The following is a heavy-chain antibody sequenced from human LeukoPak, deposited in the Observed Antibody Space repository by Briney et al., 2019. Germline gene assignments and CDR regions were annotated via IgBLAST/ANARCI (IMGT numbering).Heavy chain of an antibody. Sequence: GGSLRLSCATSGFTFSSYAMSWARQAPGKGLEWVSGTGASGGSTYYADSVKGRFTISRDNSKNTLYLQMNSLRTEDTAVYYCAKAEGYDILTGLDYWGQGTLVTVSS. D-gene: IGHD3-9*01. CDR2: TGASGGST. CDR3: AKAEGYDILTGLDY. V-gene: IGHV3-23*01. CDR1: GFTFSSYA. J-gene: IGHJ4*02.